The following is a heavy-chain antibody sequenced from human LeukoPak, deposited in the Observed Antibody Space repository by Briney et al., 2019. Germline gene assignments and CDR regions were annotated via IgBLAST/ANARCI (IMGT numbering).Heavy chain of an antibody. CDR3: AREANYYGSGSYFEGTFDY. V-gene: IGHV4-59*01. D-gene: IGHD3-10*01. Sequence: SETLSLTCTVSGGSISSYYWSWIRQPPGKGLEWIGYIYYSGGTNYNPSLKSRVTISVDTSKNEFSLKLTSVTAADTAVYYCAREANYYGSGSYFEGTFDYWGQGSLVTVSS. J-gene: IGHJ4*02. CDR1: GGSISSYY. CDR2: IYYSGGT.